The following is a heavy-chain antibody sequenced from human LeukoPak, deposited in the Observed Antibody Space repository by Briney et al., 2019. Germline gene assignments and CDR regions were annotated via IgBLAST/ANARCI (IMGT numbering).Heavy chain of an antibody. D-gene: IGHD2/OR15-2a*01. V-gene: IGHV3-15*01. CDR3: ATDESNSFFF. CDR1: GSTFSNDD. CDR2: ITSKTDGGIT. Sequence: PGGSLRLSCAASGSTFSNDDMNWVRQAPGKGLEWVGRITSKTDGGITDSAAPVKGRFTVSRDDSKNTLFLQMSSLRTEDTAVYYCATDESNSFFFWGQGTLVTVSS. J-gene: IGHJ4*02.